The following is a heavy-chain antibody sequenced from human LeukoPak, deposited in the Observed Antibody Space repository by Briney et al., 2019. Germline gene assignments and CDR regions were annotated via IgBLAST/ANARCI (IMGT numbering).Heavy chain of an antibody. Sequence: PSETLSLTCTVSGGSISSYCWSWIRQPPGKGLEWIGYIYYSGSTNYNPSLKSRVTISVDTSKNQFSLKLSSVTAADTAVYYCAGSTSRRGGYYYYYYMDVWGKGTTVTVSS. V-gene: IGHV4-59*08. D-gene: IGHD2-2*01. CDR1: GGSISSYC. J-gene: IGHJ6*03. CDR3: AGSTSRRGGYYYYYYMDV. CDR2: IYYSGST.